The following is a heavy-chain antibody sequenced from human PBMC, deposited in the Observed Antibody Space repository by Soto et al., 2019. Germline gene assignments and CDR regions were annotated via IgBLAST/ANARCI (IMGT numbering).Heavy chain of an antibody. CDR3: AGQYYYDSSGYPEGFDP. J-gene: IGHJ5*02. Sequence: GESLKISCKGSGYSFTSYWIGWVRQMPGKGLEWMGIIYPGDSDTRYSPSFQGQVTISADKSISTAYLQWSSLKASDTAMYYCAGQYYYDSSGYPEGFDPWGQGTLVTVSS. V-gene: IGHV5-51*01. CDR1: GYSFTSYW. CDR2: IYPGDSDT. D-gene: IGHD3-22*01.